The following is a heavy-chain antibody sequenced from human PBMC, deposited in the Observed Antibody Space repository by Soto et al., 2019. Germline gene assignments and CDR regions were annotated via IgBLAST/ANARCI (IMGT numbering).Heavy chain of an antibody. Sequence: ASVKVSCKASGYTFTSYDINWVRQATGQGLEWMGWMNPNSGNTGYAQKFQGRVTMTRNTSISTAYMELSSLRSEDTAVYYCASGKRSQRRAAYGTPSYYMDVWGKGTTVTVSS. V-gene: IGHV1-8*01. CDR3: ASGKRSQRRAAYGTPSYYMDV. D-gene: IGHD6-13*01. CDR2: MNPNSGNT. CDR1: GYTFTSYD. J-gene: IGHJ6*03.